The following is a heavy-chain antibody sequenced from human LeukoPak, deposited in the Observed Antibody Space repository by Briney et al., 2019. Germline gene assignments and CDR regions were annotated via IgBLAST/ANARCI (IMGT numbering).Heavy chain of an antibody. CDR1: GGSISSYY. CDR2: IYYSGST. CDR3: ARDRKTGTTRIPYYYGMDV. D-gene: IGHD1-1*01. J-gene: IGHJ6*02. Sequence: PSETLSLTCTASGGSISSYYWSWIRQPPGKGLEWIGYIYYSGSTNYNPSLKSRVTISVDTSKNQFSLKLSSVTAADTAVYYCARDRKTGTTRIPYYYGMDVWGQGTTVTVSS. V-gene: IGHV4-59*01.